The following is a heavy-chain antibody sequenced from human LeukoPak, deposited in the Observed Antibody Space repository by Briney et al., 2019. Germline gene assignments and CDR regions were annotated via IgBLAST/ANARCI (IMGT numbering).Heavy chain of an antibody. CDR2: ISSSSSYI. V-gene: IGHV3-21*01. Sequence: GGSLRLSCAASGFTFSSYSMNWVRQAPGKGLEWVSSISSSSSYIYYADSVKGRFTISRDNAKNSLYLQMNSLRAEDTAVCYCARDRGSSSEIAYWGQGTLVTVSS. CDR1: GFTFSSYS. CDR3: ARDRGSSSEIAY. D-gene: IGHD6-6*01. J-gene: IGHJ4*02.